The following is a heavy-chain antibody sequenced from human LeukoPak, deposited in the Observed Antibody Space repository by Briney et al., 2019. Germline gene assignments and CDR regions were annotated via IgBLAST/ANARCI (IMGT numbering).Heavy chain of an antibody. CDR3: ARDLPGYSYGLDL. V-gene: IGHV3-23*01. D-gene: IGHD5-18*01. CDR2: ISGSGGST. J-gene: IGHJ5*02. CDR1: GFTFSSYA. Sequence: GGSLRLSCAASGFTFSSYAMSWVRQAPGKGLEWVSAISGSGGSTYYADSVKGRFTIYRDSAKSTLYLQMDSLRAEDTAVYYCARDLPGYSYGLDLWGQGTLVTVSS.